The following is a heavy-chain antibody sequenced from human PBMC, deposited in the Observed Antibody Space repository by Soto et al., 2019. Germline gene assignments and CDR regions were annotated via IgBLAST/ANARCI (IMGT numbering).Heavy chain of an antibody. CDR2: MIPVFDTA. Sequence: ASVKVSCKASGGSFRRHAISWVRQAPGQGLEWMGGMIPVFDTANYAQKFQGRLTVTADESTNTAYMELSRLTSEDTAVYYCARDPAPTVTTLGHGLDVWGQGTTVTVSS. CDR3: ARDPAPTVTTLGHGLDV. D-gene: IGHD4-17*01. CDR1: GGSFRRHA. V-gene: IGHV1-69*13. J-gene: IGHJ6*02.